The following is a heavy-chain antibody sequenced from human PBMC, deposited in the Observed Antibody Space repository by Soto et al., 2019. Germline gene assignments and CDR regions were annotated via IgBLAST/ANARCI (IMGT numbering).Heavy chain of an antibody. V-gene: IGHV6-1*01. J-gene: IGHJ4*02. Sequence: EWLGRTYYRSIWHTEYAVSVKGRMTINPDATKNQFSLQLNSVTPADTAMYICARLVANSRLDHWGQGTLVTVSA. D-gene: IGHD2-15*01. CDR3: ARLVANSRLDH. CDR2: TYYRSIWHT.